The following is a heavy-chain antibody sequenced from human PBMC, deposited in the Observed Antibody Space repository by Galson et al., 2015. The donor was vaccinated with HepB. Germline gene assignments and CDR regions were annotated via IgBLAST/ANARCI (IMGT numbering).Heavy chain of an antibody. V-gene: IGHV3-48*02. CDR2: INSDSRTI. CDR1: GFIFSNYN. J-gene: IGHJ3*02. Sequence: SLRLSCAASGFIFSNYNMNWVRQAPGKGLEWLSFINSDSRTIYYADSVKGRFTISRDNAKNSLYLQMDSLRDEDTAVYFCARDFDIWGQGTMVTVSS. CDR3: ARDFDI.